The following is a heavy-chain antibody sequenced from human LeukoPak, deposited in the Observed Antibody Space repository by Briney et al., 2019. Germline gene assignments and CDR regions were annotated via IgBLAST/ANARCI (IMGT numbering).Heavy chain of an antibody. V-gene: IGHV1-18*01. CDR1: GGTFSSYG. D-gene: IGHD2-15*01. J-gene: IGHJ6*03. CDR3: AREYCSGGSCYFGLSYHDYMDV. Sequence: GASVKVSCKASGGTFSSYGISWVRQAPGQGLEWMGWISAYNGNTNYAQKLQGRVTMTTDTSTSTAYMELRSLRSDDTAVYYCAREYCSGGSCYFGLSYHDYMDVWGKGTTVTVSS. CDR2: ISAYNGNT.